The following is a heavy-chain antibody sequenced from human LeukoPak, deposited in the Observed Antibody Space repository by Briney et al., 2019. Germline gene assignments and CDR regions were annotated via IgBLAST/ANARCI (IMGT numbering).Heavy chain of an antibody. CDR2: IKSKTDGGTT. Sequence: GGSLRLSCAASGFTFSNAWMSWVRQAPGKGLEWVGRIKSKTDGGTTDYAAPVKGRFTISRDDSKNTLYLQMKSLKTEDTAVYYCTTDWVVTYVAFDIWGQGTMVTVSS. J-gene: IGHJ3*02. CDR3: TTDWVVTYVAFDI. D-gene: IGHD3-22*01. V-gene: IGHV3-15*01. CDR1: GFTFSNAW.